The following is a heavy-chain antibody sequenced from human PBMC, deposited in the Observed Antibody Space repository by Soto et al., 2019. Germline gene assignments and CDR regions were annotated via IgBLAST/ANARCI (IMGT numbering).Heavy chain of an antibody. CDR2: INHSGNT. D-gene: IGHD6-6*01. V-gene: IGHV4-34*01. Sequence: SETLSLTCAVYGGSFSGYYWSWIRQPPGKGLEWIGEINHSGNTNYNPSLKSRVTISVDTSKNQFSLNLSSVTAADTAVYYCARGGEYSTSFDYWGQGTLVTVSS. CDR1: GGSFSGYY. J-gene: IGHJ4*02. CDR3: ARGGEYSTSFDY.